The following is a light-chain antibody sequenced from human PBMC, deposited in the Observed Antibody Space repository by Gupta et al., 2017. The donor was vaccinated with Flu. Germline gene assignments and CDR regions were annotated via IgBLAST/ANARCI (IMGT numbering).Light chain of an antibody. J-gene: IGKJ4*01. Sequence: SPLSVSPGERVTPSCRASQRIASNLAWYQQKPGQAPRLLIYGASTRATDIPVRFSGSGSGTEFTLTISSLQSEDVAVYYCQQYNHWPPLTFGGGTKVEI. CDR3: QQYNHWPPLT. V-gene: IGKV3-15*01. CDR1: QRIASN. CDR2: GAS.